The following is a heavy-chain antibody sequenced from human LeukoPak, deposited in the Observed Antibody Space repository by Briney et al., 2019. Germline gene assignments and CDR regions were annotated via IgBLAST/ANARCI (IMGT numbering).Heavy chain of an antibody. V-gene: IGHV3-66*01. CDR1: GFTFSSYA. CDR2: IYSGGDT. CDR3: ARDKVQYYGSGSLTRSYYYYGMDV. Sequence: PGGSLRLSCAASGFTFSSYAMSWVRQAPGKGLEWVSVIYSGGDTYYADSVKGRFTISRDNSKNTLYLQMNILRAEDTAVYYCARDKVQYYGSGSLTRSYYYYGMDVWGQGTTVTVSS. D-gene: IGHD3-10*01. J-gene: IGHJ6*02.